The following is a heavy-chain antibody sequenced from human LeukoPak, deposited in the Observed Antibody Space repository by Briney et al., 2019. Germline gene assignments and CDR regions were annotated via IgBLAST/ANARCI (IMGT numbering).Heavy chain of an antibody. CDR3: ARRVALYCSSTSCHGRVWFDP. J-gene: IGHJ5*02. V-gene: IGHV4-4*09. CDR2: IYTSGST. D-gene: IGHD2-2*01. Sequence: SETLSLTCTVSGGSISSYYWSWIRQPPGKGLEWIGYIYTSGSTNYSPSLKSRVTISVATSKNQFSLKLSSVTAADTAVYYCARRVALYCSSTSCHGRVWFDPWGQGTLVTVSS. CDR1: GGSISSYY.